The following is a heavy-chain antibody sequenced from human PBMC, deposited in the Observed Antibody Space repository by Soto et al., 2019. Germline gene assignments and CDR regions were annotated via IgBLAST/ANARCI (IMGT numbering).Heavy chain of an antibody. J-gene: IGHJ4*02. CDR1: GFTFSTYA. CDR2: ISGSGGST. V-gene: IGHV3-23*01. D-gene: IGHD6-13*01. CDR3: ARDRLAAAPSTDPLDETGY. Sequence: GGSLRLSCAASGFTFSTYAMSWVRQAPGKGLEWVSDISGSGGSTYYADSVKGRFTISRDNAKNSLYLQMNSLRAEDTAVYYCARDRLAAAPSTDPLDETGYWGQGTLVTVSS.